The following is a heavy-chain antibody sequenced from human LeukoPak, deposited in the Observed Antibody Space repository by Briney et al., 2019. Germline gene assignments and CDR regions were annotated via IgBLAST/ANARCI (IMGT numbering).Heavy chain of an antibody. Sequence: SETLSLTCTVSGGSISSSSYYWGWIRQSPGTGLEWIGSIYYSGRTYYNPSLKSRVTISVDTSKNQFSLKLSSVTAADTAVYYCARHLRSSWSYFDYWGQGTLVTVSS. CDR2: IYYSGRT. CDR1: GGSISSSSYY. D-gene: IGHD6-13*01. V-gene: IGHV4-39*01. CDR3: ARHLRSSWSYFDY. J-gene: IGHJ4*02.